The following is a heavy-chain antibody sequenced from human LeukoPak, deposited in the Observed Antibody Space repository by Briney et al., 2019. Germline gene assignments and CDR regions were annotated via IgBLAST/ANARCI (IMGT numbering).Heavy chain of an antibody. CDR3: AYYGSGSYYYFDY. Sequence: ASVKVSCKVPGYTLTELSMHWVRQAPGKGLEWMGGFDPEDGETIYAQKFQGRVTMTEDTSTDTAYMELSSLRSEDTAVYYCAYYGSGSYYYFDYWGQGTLVTVSS. CDR2: FDPEDGET. D-gene: IGHD3-10*01. CDR1: GYTLTELS. J-gene: IGHJ4*02. V-gene: IGHV1-24*01.